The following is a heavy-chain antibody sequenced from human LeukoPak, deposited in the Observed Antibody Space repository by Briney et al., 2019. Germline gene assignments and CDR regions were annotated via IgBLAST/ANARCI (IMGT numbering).Heavy chain of an antibody. CDR1: GFTFDDYA. CDR2: ISCNSGSI. D-gene: IGHD3-3*01. J-gene: IGHJ4*02. Sequence: GRSLRLSCAASGFTFDDYAMHWVRQAPGKGLEWVSGISCNSGSIGYADSVKGRFTISRDNAKNSLYLQMNSLRAEDTALYYCAGIFARVGYPHWGQGTLVTVSS. V-gene: IGHV3-9*01. CDR3: AGIFARVGYPH.